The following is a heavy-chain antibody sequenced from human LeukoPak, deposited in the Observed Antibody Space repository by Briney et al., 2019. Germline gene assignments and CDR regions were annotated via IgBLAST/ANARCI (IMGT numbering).Heavy chain of an antibody. CDR1: GFTFSSYG. CDR2: ISGSGGRT. V-gene: IGHV3-23*01. CDR3: ATPPTVTRNY. Sequence: GGSLRLSCAASGFTFSSYGMHWVRQAPGKGLEWVSSISGSGGRTYHADSVKGRFTISRDNSKNTLYLQMNSLRAEDTAVYYCATPPTVTRNYWGQGILVTVSS. J-gene: IGHJ4*02. D-gene: IGHD4-17*01.